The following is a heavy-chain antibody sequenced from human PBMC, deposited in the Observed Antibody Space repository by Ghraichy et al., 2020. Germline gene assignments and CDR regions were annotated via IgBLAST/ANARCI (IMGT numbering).Heavy chain of an antibody. Sequence: GGSLRLSCAASGFTFSSYGMHWVRQAPGKGLEWVAFIRYDGSNKYYADSVKGRFTISRDNSKNTLYLQMNSLRAEDTAVYYCAKDRRSSGWLYYYGMDVWGQGTTVTVSS. CDR3: AKDRRSSGWLYYYGMDV. CDR1: GFTFSSYG. J-gene: IGHJ6*02. CDR2: IRYDGSNK. D-gene: IGHD6-19*01. V-gene: IGHV3-30*02.